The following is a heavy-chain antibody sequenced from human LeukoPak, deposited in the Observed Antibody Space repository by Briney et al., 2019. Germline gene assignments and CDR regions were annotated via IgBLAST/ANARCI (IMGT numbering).Heavy chain of an antibody. CDR1: GFTFSSYA. V-gene: IGHV3-23*01. D-gene: IGHD3-3*01. J-gene: IGHJ4*02. CDR2: ISGSGGST. CDR3: SKEPPYYFWSAPEAYYFDY. Sequence: GGSLRLSGAASGFTFSSYAMSWVRQAPGQGLEWVSAISGSGGSTYYAYSVKGRFTISRDNSKNTLYLQMNSLRAEYTAVYYCSKEPPYYFWSAPEAYYFDYGGQGTLVTVTS.